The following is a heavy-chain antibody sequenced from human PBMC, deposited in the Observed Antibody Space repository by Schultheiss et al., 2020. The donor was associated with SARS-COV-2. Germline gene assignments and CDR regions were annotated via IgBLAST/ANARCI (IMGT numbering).Heavy chain of an antibody. CDR3: ARAMYSSGWYDY. J-gene: IGHJ4*02. CDR1: GGSISSYY. Sequence: SETLSLTCTVSGGSISSYYWSWIRQHPGKGLEWIGEINHSGSTNYNPSLKRRVTVSVDTSKNQFSLKLSSVTAADTAVYYCARAMYSSGWYDYWGQGTLVTVSS. V-gene: IGHV4-34*01. D-gene: IGHD6-19*01. CDR2: INHSGST.